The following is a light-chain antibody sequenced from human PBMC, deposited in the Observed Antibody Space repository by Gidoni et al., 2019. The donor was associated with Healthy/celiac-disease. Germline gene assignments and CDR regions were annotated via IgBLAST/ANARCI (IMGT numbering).Light chain of an antibody. CDR3: QQANSFPLLT. Sequence: DIQMTQSPSSVSASVGDRVTITCRASQGISSWLVWYQQKPGKAPKLLIYAASSLQSGVPSRFSGSGSGTDFTLTISSLQPEDFATYYCQQANSFPLLTFXGXTKVEIK. CDR1: QGISSW. J-gene: IGKJ4*01. CDR2: AAS. V-gene: IGKV1-12*01.